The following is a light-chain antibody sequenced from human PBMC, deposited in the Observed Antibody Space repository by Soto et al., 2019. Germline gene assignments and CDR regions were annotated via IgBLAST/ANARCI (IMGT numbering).Light chain of an antibody. Sequence: EVVMTQSPATLSVSPGERATLSCRASQSISSNLAWYQQKAGQAPMLLMYGASTRATGVPARFSGSGSGTECTLTISSLQSEDFAIHYCPQYNPWPSYTFGQGTKLEIK. J-gene: IGKJ2*01. CDR2: GAS. CDR3: PQYNPWPSYT. CDR1: QSISSN. V-gene: IGKV3-15*01.